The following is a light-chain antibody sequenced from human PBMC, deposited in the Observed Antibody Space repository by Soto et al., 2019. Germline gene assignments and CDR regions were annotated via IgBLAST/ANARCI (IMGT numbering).Light chain of an antibody. CDR1: SSDVGAYIY. J-gene: IGLJ2*01. CDR3: QSYDSSLSGVI. V-gene: IGLV2-11*01. Sequence: QSALTQPRSVSGSPGQSVTISCTGTSSDVGAYIYVSWYQQYPAKAPKVMIYDVGRRPSGVPDRFSGSKSGNTASLTISGLQAEDEAVYFCQSYDSSLSGVIFGGGTKLTVL. CDR2: DVG.